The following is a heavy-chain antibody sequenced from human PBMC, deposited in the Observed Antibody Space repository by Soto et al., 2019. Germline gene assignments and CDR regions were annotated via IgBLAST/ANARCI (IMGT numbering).Heavy chain of an antibody. V-gene: IGHV4-34*01. J-gene: IGHJ4*02. CDR1: GGSFSGYY. Sequence: SETLSLTCAVYGGSFSGYYWSWIRQPPGKGLEWIGEINHSGSTNYNPSLQSRFTISRDNSKNTLYLQMNSLRAEDTAVYYCAKDGLRGGYYRRGYFDYWGQGTLVTVSS. D-gene: IGHD3-22*01. CDR2: INHSGST. CDR3: AKDGLRGGYYRRGYFDY.